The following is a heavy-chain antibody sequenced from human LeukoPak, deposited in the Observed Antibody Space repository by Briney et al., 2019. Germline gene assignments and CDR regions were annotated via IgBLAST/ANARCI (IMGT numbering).Heavy chain of an antibody. D-gene: IGHD3-22*01. V-gene: IGHV3-23*01. J-gene: IGHJ4*02. CDR1: GFTFNNYA. CDR2: ISRNGRTT. Sequence: GGSLRLSCAASGFTFNNYAMTWVRQAPGKGLEWVSLISRNGRTTHYAGSVKGRFTISRDNSKNTVYLQMNSLRADDTALYYCAKDLYYFDGDYWGQGTQVTVSS. CDR3: AKDLYYFDGDY.